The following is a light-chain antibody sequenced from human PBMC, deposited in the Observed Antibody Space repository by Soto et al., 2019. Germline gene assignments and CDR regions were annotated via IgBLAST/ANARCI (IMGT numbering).Light chain of an antibody. CDR3: QQRSNWPPFT. V-gene: IGKV3-11*01. CDR2: DAS. CDR1: QSVSSY. J-gene: IGKJ3*01. Sequence: EIVLTQSPATLSLSPGERATLSCRARQSVSSYLAWYQQKPGQAPRLLIYDASNRATGIPARFSGSGSGTDFPLTISSLEPEDFAVYYCQQRSNWPPFTFGPGTKVDIK.